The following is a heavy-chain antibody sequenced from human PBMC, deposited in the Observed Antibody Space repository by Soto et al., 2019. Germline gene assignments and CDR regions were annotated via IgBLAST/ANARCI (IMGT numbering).Heavy chain of an antibody. J-gene: IGHJ5*02. CDR1: GYTFTGYY. Sequence: ASVKVSCKASGYTFTGYYMHWVRQAPGQGLEWMGWIDPNSGGTNYAQKFQGWVTMTRDTSISTAYMELSRLRSDDTAVYYCARQDIVVVPAARTRDWCDPWGQGTLVTVSS. CDR3: ARQDIVVVPAARTRDWCDP. CDR2: IDPNSGGT. D-gene: IGHD2-2*01. V-gene: IGHV1-2*04.